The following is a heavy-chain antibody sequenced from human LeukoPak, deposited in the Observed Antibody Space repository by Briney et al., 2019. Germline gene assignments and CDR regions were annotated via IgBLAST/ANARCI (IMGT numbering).Heavy chain of an antibody. V-gene: IGHV1-69*04. D-gene: IGHD2-15*01. CDR3: ARIHCSGGSCYPYYFDY. J-gene: IGHJ4*02. Sequence: ASVKVSCKASGGTFSSYVISWVRQAPGQGLEWMGRIIPIFGIANYAQKFQGRVTITADKSTSTAYMELSSLRSEDTAVYYCARIHCSGGSCYPYYFDYWGQGTLVTVSS. CDR2: IIPIFGIA. CDR1: GGTFSSYV.